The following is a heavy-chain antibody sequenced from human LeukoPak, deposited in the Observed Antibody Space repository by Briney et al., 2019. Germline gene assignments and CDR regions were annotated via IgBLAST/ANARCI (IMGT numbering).Heavy chain of an antibody. CDR2: IRSKANSYAT. J-gene: IGHJ2*01. CDR3: TSHVDTAMVYWYFDL. CDR1: GFTFSGSA. D-gene: IGHD5-18*01. V-gene: IGHV3-73*01. Sequence: GGSLRLSCAASGFTFSGSAMHWVRQASGKGLEWVGRIRSKANSYATAYAASVKGRFTISRDDSKNTAYLQMNSLKTEDTAVYYCTSHVDTAMVYWYFDLWGRGTLVTVSS.